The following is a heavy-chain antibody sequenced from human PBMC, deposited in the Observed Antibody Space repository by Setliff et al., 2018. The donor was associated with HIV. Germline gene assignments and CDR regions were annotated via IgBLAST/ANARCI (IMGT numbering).Heavy chain of an antibody. J-gene: IGHJ4*02. CDR2: IYYSGNT. D-gene: IGHD1-26*01. CDR3: ARHRDGGTYPLDY. V-gene: IGHV4-59*08. Sequence: PSETLSLTCSVSGDSIGTYYWNWIRQTPGKRLEWIGWIYYSGNTRYNPSLKSRVTISLDTSKNRFSLQLTSVTAADTAVYYCARHRDGGTYPLDYWGQGTLVTVSS. CDR1: GDSIGTYY.